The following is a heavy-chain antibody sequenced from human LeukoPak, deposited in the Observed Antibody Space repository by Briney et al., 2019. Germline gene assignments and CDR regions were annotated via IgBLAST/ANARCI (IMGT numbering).Heavy chain of an antibody. CDR2: INPNSGGT. CDR3: ARGSSSSWYYYYGMDV. J-gene: IGHJ6*02. D-gene: IGHD6-13*01. Sequence: ASVKVSCKASGYTFTGYYMHWVRQAPGQGLEWMGRINPNSGGTNHAQKFQGRVTMTRDTSISTAYMELSSLRSDDTAVYYCARGSSSSWYYYYGMDVWGQGTTVTVSS. V-gene: IGHV1-2*06. CDR1: GYTFTGYY.